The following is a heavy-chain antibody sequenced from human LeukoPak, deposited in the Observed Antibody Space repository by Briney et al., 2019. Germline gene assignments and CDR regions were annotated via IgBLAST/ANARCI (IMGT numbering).Heavy chain of an antibody. Sequence: PGGSLRLSCAASGFTFSSYEMNWVRQAPRKGLEWVSYISSSGSTIYYADSVKGRFTISRDNAKNSLYLQINSLRAEDTAVYYCARPPLGAYSSSGIDYWGQGTLVTVSS. CDR1: GFTFSSYE. CDR3: ARPPLGAYSSSGIDY. V-gene: IGHV3-48*03. CDR2: ISSSGSTI. J-gene: IGHJ4*02. D-gene: IGHD6-6*01.